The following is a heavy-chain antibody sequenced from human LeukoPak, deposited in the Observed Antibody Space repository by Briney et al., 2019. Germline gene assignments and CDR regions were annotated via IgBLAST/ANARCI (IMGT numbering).Heavy chain of an antibody. CDR3: AKFSSSGWSRSTNK. D-gene: IGHD6-19*01. CDR1: RFTFSSYA. V-gene: IGHV3-23*01. Sequence: GGSLRLSCVASRFTFSSYAMGWVRQAAGKGLEWVSDISSSGGTTYYADSVKGRVTISRDNSKKTLYLQMNSLRPEDTAVYYCAKFSSSGWSRSTNKWGQGTLVTVSS. J-gene: IGHJ4*02. CDR2: ISSSGGTT.